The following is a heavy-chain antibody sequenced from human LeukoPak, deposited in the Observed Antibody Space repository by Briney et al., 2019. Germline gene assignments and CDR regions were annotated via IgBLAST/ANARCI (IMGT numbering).Heavy chain of an antibody. Sequence: GRSLRLSCAASGFTFSSYGMHWVRQAPGKGLEWVAVISYDGSNKYYADSVKGRFTISRDNSKNTLYLQMNSLRAEDTAVYYCAKDSGGSGSYSDYWGQGTLVSVSS. D-gene: IGHD3-10*01. CDR1: GFTFSSYG. J-gene: IGHJ4*02. V-gene: IGHV3-30*18. CDR2: ISYDGSNK. CDR3: AKDSGGSGSYSDY.